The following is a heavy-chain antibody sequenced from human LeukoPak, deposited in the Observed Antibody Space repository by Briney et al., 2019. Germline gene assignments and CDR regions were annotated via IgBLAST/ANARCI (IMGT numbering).Heavy chain of an antibody. V-gene: IGHV1-18*01. CDR3: ARDLGMVYAEQGGY. Sequence: GASVTVSCKASGYTFTSYGISWVRQAPGQGLEWMGWISAYNGNTNYAQKLQGRVTMTTDTSTSTAYMELRSLRSDDTAVYYCARDLGMVYAEQGGYWGQGTLVTVSS. J-gene: IGHJ4*02. D-gene: IGHD2-8*01. CDR2: ISAYNGNT. CDR1: GYTFTSYG.